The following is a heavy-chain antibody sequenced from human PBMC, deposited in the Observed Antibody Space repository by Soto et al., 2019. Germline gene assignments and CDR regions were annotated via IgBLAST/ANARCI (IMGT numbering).Heavy chain of an antibody. J-gene: IGHJ4*02. D-gene: IGHD6-6*01. Sequence: QGQLVESGGGVVQPGRSLRLSCAASGFTCSSYAMHWVRQAPGKGLDRVAVISYDGSNKYYADSVKGRFTISRDNSKNTLYLQMNSLRAEETAVYYCARTGGLYSSSSKYYFDYWGQGPLVTVSS. CDR1: GFTCSSYA. V-gene: IGHV3-30-3*01. CDR3: ARTGGLYSSSSKYYFDY. CDR2: ISYDGSNK.